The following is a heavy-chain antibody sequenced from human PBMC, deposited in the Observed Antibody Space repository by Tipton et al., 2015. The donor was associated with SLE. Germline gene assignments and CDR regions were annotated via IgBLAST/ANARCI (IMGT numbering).Heavy chain of an antibody. J-gene: IGHJ3*02. CDR3: ARVPYSSGWFRSDAFDI. CDR2: ISSSSSTI. D-gene: IGHD6-19*01. V-gene: IGHV3-11*04. Sequence: SLRLSCAASGFTFSDYYMSWIRQAPGKGLEWVSYISSSSSTIYYADSVKGRFTISRDNAKNSLYLQMNSLRAEDTAVYYCARVPYSSGWFRSDAFDIWGQGTMVTVSS. CDR1: GFTFSDYY.